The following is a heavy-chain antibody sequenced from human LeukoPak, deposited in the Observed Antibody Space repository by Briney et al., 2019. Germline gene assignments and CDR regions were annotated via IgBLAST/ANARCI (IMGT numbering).Heavy chain of an antibody. D-gene: IGHD5-12*01. J-gene: IGHJ4*02. CDR3: ARDPTSSGYSGYTDY. Sequence: PGGSLGLSCAASGFTFSDYYMSWIRQAPGKGLEWVSYISSSGSTIYYADSVKGRFTISRDNAKNSLYLQMNSLRAEDTAVYYCARDPTSSGYSGYTDYWGQGTLVTVSS. CDR2: ISSSGSTI. CDR1: GFTFSDYY. V-gene: IGHV3-11*01.